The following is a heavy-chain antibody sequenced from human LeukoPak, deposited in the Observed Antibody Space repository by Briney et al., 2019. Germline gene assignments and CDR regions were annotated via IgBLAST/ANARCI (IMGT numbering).Heavy chain of an antibody. J-gene: IGHJ6*03. CDR2: ISSSSSYI. CDR3: ARDLSSWPDYYCYYMDV. D-gene: IGHD6-13*01. V-gene: IGHV3-21*01. CDR1: GFTFSSYS. Sequence: GGSLRLSCAASGFTFSSYSMNWVRQAPGKGLEWVSSISSSSSYIYYADSVKGRFTISRDNAKNSLYLQMNSLRAEDTAVYYCARDLSSWPDYYCYYMDVWGKGTTVTVSS.